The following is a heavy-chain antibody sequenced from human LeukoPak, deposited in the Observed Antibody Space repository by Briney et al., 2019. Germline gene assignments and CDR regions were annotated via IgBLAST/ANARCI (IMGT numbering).Heavy chain of an antibody. D-gene: IGHD2-21*02. V-gene: IGHV3-73*01. CDR2: IRTKGNSYAT. J-gene: IGHJ4*02. CDR3: TLEGRIGDPSFSFDY. Sequence: PGGSLRLSCAASGFTFSGSAVHWVRQASGKGLERVGRIRTKGNSYATAYDASVKGRFTISRDDSKNTAYLQMYSLKTEDTAVYYCTLEGRIGDPSFSFDYWGRGTLVTVSS. CDR1: GFTFSGSA.